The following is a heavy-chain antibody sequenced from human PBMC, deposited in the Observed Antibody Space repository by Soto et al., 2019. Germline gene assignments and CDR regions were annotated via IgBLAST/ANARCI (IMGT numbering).Heavy chain of an antibody. D-gene: IGHD2-15*01. CDR1: GFTFSSYA. Sequence: GGSLKLSCAASGFTFSSYAMHWVRPAPGKGLEWVAVISYDGSNKYYADSVKGRFTISRDNSKNTLYLQMNSLRAEDTAVYYCARDGLTYCSGGSCYSGYYHGMDLWGQGTTVTVSS. CDR3: ARDGLTYCSGGSCYSGYYHGMDL. V-gene: IGHV3-30-3*01. CDR2: ISYDGSNK. J-gene: IGHJ6*02.